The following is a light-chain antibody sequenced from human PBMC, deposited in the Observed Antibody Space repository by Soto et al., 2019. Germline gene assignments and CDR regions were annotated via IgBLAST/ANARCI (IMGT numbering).Light chain of an antibody. CDR2: GAS. J-gene: IGKJ1*01. CDR1: QGITTW. Sequence: IWMTQSPSFVSASVGDRVTITCRAGQGITTWLAWYQQKPGQAPRLLIYGASTLQSGVPSRFSGSGSVTEFTLTISSLQPEDFATYTCQQAYSFPRTFGQGTKVDIK. CDR3: QQAYSFPRT. V-gene: IGKV1-12*01.